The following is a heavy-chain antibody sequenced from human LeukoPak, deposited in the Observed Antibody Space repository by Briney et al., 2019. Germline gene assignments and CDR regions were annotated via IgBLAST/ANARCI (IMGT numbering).Heavy chain of an antibody. D-gene: IGHD5-24*01. V-gene: IGHV1-2*02. CDR3: ARVRDGYNSVDY. Sequence: GASVKVACKASGYTFTSYYMHWVRQAPGQGLEWMGWINPNSGGTNYAQKFQGRVTMTRDTSISTAYMELSRLRSDDTAVYYCARVRDGYNSVDYWGQGTLVTVSS. CDR1: GYTFTSYY. J-gene: IGHJ4*02. CDR2: INPNSGGT.